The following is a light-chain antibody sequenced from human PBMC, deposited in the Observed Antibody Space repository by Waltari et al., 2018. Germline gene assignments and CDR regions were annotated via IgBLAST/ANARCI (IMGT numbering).Light chain of an antibody. CDR2: WAS. J-gene: IGKJ1*01. CDR3: QQYYSTPWT. CDR1: QSVLNSSNNKNY. V-gene: IGKV4-1*01. Sequence: DIVMTQSPDSLAVSLGERATINLKSSQSVLNSSNNKNYLAWYQQKPGQPPKLLIYWASTRESGVPDRFSGSGSGTDFTLTISSLQAEDVAVYYCQQYYSTPWTFGQGTKVEIK.